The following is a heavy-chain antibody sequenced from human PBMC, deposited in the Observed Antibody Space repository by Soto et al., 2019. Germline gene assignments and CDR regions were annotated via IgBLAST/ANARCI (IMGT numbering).Heavy chain of an antibody. Sequence: GGSLRLSCAASGFTFSSYAMSWVRQAPGKGLEWVSAISGSGGSTYYADSVKGRFTISRDNSKNTLYLQMNSLRAEDTAVYYCAKRDYGSGSSQYYFDYWGQGTLVTVSS. CDR3: AKRDYGSGSSQYYFDY. J-gene: IGHJ4*02. V-gene: IGHV3-23*01. D-gene: IGHD3-10*01. CDR1: GFTFSSYA. CDR2: ISGSGGST.